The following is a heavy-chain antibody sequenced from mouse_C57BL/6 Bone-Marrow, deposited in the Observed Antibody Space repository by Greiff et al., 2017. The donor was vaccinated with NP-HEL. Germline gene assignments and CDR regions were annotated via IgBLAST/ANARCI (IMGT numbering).Heavy chain of an antibody. V-gene: IGHV14-4*01. Sequence: EVQLQQSGAELVRPGASVKLSCTASGFNIKDDYMHWVKQRPEQGLEWIGWIDPENGDTEYASKFQGKATITADTSSNTAYLQLSSLTSEDSAVYYCAIFPIYYYGSSYGDWYFDVWGTGTTVTVSS. D-gene: IGHD1-1*01. CDR1: GFNIKDDY. CDR3: AIFPIYYYGSSYGDWYFDV. J-gene: IGHJ1*03. CDR2: IDPENGDT.